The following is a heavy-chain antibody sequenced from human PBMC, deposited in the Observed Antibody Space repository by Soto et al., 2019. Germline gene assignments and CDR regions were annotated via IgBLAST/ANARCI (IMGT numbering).Heavy chain of an antibody. CDR2: IRWNSGTV. J-gene: IGHJ6*04. CDR1: GITFDEYG. CDR3: AKDKNRYGDSSSDV. V-gene: IGHV3-9*01. Sequence: EVQLVESGGGLVQPGRSLGLACVPSGITFDEYGIHWVRQAPGQGLEWVSSIRWNSGTVGYADSVRGRFTISRDNAKNSLYLQMNSLRAEDTAVYYCAKDKNRYGDSSSDVWGKGTQVTVSS. D-gene: IGHD4-17*01.